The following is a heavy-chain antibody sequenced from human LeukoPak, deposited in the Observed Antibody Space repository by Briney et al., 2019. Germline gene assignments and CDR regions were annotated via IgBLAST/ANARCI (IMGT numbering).Heavy chain of an antibody. V-gene: IGHV4-59*08. J-gene: IGHJ4*02. CDR2: IYYSGST. D-gene: IGHD6-13*01. CDR3: ARRSGGSSYHTFDY. CDR1: GGSISSYY. Sequence: SETLSLTCTVSGGSISSYYWSWIRQPPGKGLEWIGYIYYSGSTNYNPSLKSRVTISVDTSKNQFSLKLSSVTAADTAVYYCARRSGGSSYHTFDYWGQGTLVTVST.